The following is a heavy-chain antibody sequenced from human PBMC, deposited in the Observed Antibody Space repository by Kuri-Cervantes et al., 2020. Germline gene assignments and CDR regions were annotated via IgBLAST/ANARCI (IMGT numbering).Heavy chain of an antibody. Sequence: LSLTCAASGFTFSDYYMSWIRQAPGKGLEWVSYISSSGSTIYYADSVKGRFTISRENAKNTLYLQMNSLRAEDTAVYYCAKIARGTSDILTTWGQGTLVTVSS. V-gene: IGHV3-11*01. CDR1: GFTFSDYY. D-gene: IGHD3-9*01. J-gene: IGHJ5*02. CDR3: AKIARGTSDILTT. CDR2: ISSSGSTI.